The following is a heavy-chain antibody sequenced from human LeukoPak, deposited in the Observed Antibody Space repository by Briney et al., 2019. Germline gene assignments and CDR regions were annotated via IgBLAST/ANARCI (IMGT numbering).Heavy chain of an antibody. V-gene: IGHV4-39*01. D-gene: IGHD6-6*01. CDR3: AKADSYSSSSAFDY. CDR2: IYYSGSP. Sequence: WETLSLTCTVSGGSISTRNYYWGWIRQPPGKGLEWIGGIYYSGSPYYNPSLKSQVTISVDTSKNQFSLKLRSMTAADTAVYYCAKADSYSSSSAFDYWGQGTLVTVSS. CDR1: GGSISTRNYY. J-gene: IGHJ4*02.